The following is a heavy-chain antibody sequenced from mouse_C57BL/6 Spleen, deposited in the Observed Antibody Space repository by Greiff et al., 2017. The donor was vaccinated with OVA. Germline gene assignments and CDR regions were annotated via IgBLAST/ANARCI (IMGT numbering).Heavy chain of an antibody. J-gene: IGHJ2*01. CDR1: GYAFSSSW. D-gene: IGHD2-4*01. CDR2: IYPGDGDT. CDR3: ARFYYDGSDY. V-gene: IGHV1-82*01. Sequence: QVQLQQSGPELVKPGASVKISCKASGYAFSSSWMNWVKQRPGKGLEWIGRIYPGDGDTNYNGKFKGKATLTADKSSSTAYMQLSSLTSEDSAVYFCARFYYDGSDYWGQGTTLTVSS.